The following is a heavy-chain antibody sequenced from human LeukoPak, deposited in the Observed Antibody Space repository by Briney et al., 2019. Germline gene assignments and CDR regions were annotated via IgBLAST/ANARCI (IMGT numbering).Heavy chain of an antibody. D-gene: IGHD2-2*01. Sequence: PGGSLRLSCAASGFTFSGYVMSWVRQAPGKGLEWVSGISGSGGSTYYVESGKGRFTITRDNSKNTLYLQMNSLRAEDTAVYYCAKVRYCSGTSCYPIGAFDIWGQGTMVTVSS. CDR3: AKVRYCSGTSCYPIGAFDI. V-gene: IGHV3-23*01. CDR2: ISGSGGST. J-gene: IGHJ3*02. CDR1: GFTFSGYV.